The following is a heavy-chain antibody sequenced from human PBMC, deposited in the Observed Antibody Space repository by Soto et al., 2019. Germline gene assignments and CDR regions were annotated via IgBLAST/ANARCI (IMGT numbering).Heavy chain of an antibody. CDR1: GFTFSSYG. CDR2: IWSDGNNK. Sequence: QVQLVESGGGVVQPGRSLRLSCAASGFTFSSYGMHWVRQAPGKGLEWVAVIWSDGNNKYYADSVKGRFTISRDNSKKPLYLQMNSLRAEDTAVYYCARVFDTYYFDSWGQGNMVTVSS. D-gene: IGHD3-9*01. CDR3: ARVFDTYYFDS. V-gene: IGHV3-33*01. J-gene: IGHJ4*02.